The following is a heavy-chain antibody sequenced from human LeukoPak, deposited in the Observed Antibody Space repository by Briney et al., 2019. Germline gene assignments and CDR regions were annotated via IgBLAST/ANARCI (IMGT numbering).Heavy chain of an antibody. J-gene: IGHJ2*01. CDR2: ISPNSGGT. V-gene: IGHV1-2*02. Sequence: ASVKVSCKASGYTFTAYYIHWMRQAPGQGLEWMGWISPNSGGTDYAQKFQGRVTMTRDTSISTAYVELSSLTSDDTAVYYCAIQPWRSRKNWYYDLWGRGTLVTVSS. CDR1: GYTFTAYY. CDR3: AIQPWRSRKNWYYDL.